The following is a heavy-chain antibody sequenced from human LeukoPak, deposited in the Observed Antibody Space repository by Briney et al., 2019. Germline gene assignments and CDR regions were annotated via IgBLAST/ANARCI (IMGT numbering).Heavy chain of an antibody. J-gene: IGHJ5*02. CDR1: GGTFSSYA. CDR2: ISAYNGNT. Sequence: GASVKVSCKASGGTFSSYAISWVRQAPGQGLEWMGWISAYNGNTNYAQKLQGRVTMTTDTSTSTAYMELRSLRSDDTAVYYCARVPYDILTGYSSWFDPWGQGTLVTVSS. CDR3: ARVPYDILTGYSSWFDP. V-gene: IGHV1-18*01. D-gene: IGHD3-9*01.